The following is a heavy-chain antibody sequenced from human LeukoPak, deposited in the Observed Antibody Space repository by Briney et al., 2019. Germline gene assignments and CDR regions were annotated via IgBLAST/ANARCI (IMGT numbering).Heavy chain of an antibody. CDR1: GYSFTSYW. D-gene: IGHD1-26*01. V-gene: IGHV5-51*01. CDR2: IYPGDSDT. CDR3: ARDREMYSGSRGRYYYGMDV. Sequence: GESLKISCKGSGYSFTSYWIGWVRQMPGKGLEWMGIIYPGDSDTRYSPSFQGQVTISADKSISTAYLQWSSLKASDTAMYYCARDREMYSGSRGRYYYGMDVWGQGTTVTVSS. J-gene: IGHJ6*02.